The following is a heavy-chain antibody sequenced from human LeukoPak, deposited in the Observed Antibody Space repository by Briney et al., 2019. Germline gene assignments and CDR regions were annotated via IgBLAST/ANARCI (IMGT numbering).Heavy chain of an antibody. V-gene: IGHV3-23*01. Sequence: PGGSLRLSCEASGFTFSTYSLNWVRQAPGKGLEWFSFISGSGANKHYADSVKGRFTISRDNSKNTLSLQMNSLRAEDTAVYYCAKDVRVGGGGMDVWGQGTPVTVSS. CDR3: AKDVRVGGGGMDV. CDR1: GFTFSTYS. J-gene: IGHJ6*02. CDR2: ISGSGANK. D-gene: IGHD1-26*01.